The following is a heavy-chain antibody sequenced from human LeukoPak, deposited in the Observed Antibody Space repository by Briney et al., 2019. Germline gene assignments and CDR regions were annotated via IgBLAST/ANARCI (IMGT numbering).Heavy chain of an antibody. J-gene: IGHJ3*02. V-gene: IGHV4-59*01. CDR2: IYYSGST. Sequence: PSETLSLTCTVSGGSISSYYWSWIRQPPGKGLEWIGYIYYSGSTNYNPSLMSRLTISVDTSNNQFSLNLSSLTAADTAVYYCARELLPYYYDSSGYSDAFDIWGQGTMVTVSS. D-gene: IGHD3-22*01. CDR3: ARELLPYYYDSSGYSDAFDI. CDR1: GGSISSYY.